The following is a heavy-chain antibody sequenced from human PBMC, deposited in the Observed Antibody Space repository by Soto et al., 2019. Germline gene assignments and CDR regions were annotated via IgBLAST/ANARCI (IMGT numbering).Heavy chain of an antibody. CDR1: GFSVSDKY. CDR3: ASVGAGEYGDYVGRDY. Sequence: EVQVVESGGGLVQPGGSLRLSCAASGFSVSDKYMSWVRQAPGKGLEWVSILYTGGRRHYAESVRGRFTVSRDNSKNALYLQMDSLRVDDTAVYYCASVGAGEYGDYVGRDYWGQGTLVTVSS. V-gene: IGHV3-66*02. CDR2: LYTGGRR. D-gene: IGHD4-17*01. J-gene: IGHJ4*02.